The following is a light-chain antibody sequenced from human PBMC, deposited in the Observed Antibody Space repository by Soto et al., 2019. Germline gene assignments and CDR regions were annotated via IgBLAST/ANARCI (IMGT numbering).Light chain of an antibody. V-gene: IGLV2-11*01. CDR3: CSYAGSYTYV. J-gene: IGLJ1*01. Sequence: VLTQPRSVSGSPGQSVTISCTGTSSDVGGYNYVSWYQQHPGKAPKLMIYDVSKRPSGVPDRFSGSKSGNTASLTISGLQAEDEADYYCCSYAGSYTYVFGTGTKVTVL. CDR2: DVS. CDR1: SSDVGGYNY.